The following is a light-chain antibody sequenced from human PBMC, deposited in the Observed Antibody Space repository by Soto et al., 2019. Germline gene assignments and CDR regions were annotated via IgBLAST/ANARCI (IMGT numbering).Light chain of an antibody. J-gene: IGKJ2*02. V-gene: IGKV1-9*01. Sequence: DIQLTQSPHFLSASVGDRVTITCRASQGISSFLAWYQQKPGKAPKLLIYSASTLESGVPSRFTGSGSGRDFSLTIRNLEPEDFATYYCQQLNSHPRTFGQGTKLEIK. CDR3: QQLNSHPRT. CDR1: QGISSF. CDR2: SAS.